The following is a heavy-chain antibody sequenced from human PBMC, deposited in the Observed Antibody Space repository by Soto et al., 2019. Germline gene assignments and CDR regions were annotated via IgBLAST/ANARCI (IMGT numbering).Heavy chain of an antibody. CDR3: ARECSSTSCQNWFDP. J-gene: IGHJ5*02. CDR2: IIPIFGTA. CDR1: GGTFSSYA. D-gene: IGHD2-2*01. Sequence: QVQLVQSGAEVKKPGSSVKVSCKASGGTFSSYAISWVRQAPGQGLEWMGGIIPIFGTASYAQKFQGRVTITADESTSTAYMELSSLRSEDTAVYYCARECSSTSCQNWFDPWGQGTLVTVSS. V-gene: IGHV1-69*01.